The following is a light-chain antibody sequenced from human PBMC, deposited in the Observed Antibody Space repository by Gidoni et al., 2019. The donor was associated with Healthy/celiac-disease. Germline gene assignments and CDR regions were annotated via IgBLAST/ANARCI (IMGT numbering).Light chain of an antibody. Sequence: QSVLTQPPSASGTPGQRVTISCSGSSSNIGSNTVNWYQQLPGTAPKLLIYSNNQRPSGVPHRFSGSKSGTSASLAISGLQSEDEADYYCAAWDDSLNGHVVFGGGTKLTVL. V-gene: IGLV1-44*01. CDR1: SSNIGSNT. J-gene: IGLJ2*01. CDR3: AAWDDSLNGHVV. CDR2: SNN.